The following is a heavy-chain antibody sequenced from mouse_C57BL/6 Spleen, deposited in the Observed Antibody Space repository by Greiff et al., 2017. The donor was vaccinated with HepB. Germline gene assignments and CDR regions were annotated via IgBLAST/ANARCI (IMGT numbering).Heavy chain of an antibody. CDR3: ARGSTTVVARYFDV. Sequence: VKLQESGPELVKPGASVKISCKASGYSFTSYYIHWVKQRPGQGLEWIGWIYPGSGNTKYNEKFKGKATLTADTSSSTAYMQLSSLTSEDSAVYYCARGSTTVVARYFDVWGTGTTVTVSS. V-gene: IGHV1-66*01. J-gene: IGHJ1*03. CDR1: GYSFTSYY. D-gene: IGHD1-1*01. CDR2: IYPGSGNT.